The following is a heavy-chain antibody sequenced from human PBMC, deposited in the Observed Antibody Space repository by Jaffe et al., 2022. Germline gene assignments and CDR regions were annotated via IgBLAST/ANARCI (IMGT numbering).Heavy chain of an antibody. CDR1: GGSISSYY. CDR2: IYYSGST. V-gene: IGHV4-59*01. CDR3: ARERWDYYGSGRRWFDP. D-gene: IGHD3-10*01. J-gene: IGHJ5*02. Sequence: QVQLQESGPGLVKPSETLSLTCTVSGGSISSYYWSWIRQPPGKGLEWIGYIYYSGSTNYNPSLKSRVTISVDTSKNQFSLKLSSVTAADTAVYYCARERWDYYGSGRRWFDPWGQGTLVTVSS.